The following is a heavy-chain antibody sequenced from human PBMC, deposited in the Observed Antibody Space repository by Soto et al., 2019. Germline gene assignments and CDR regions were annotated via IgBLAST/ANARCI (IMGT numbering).Heavy chain of an antibody. Sequence: PSETLSLTCTVSGGSISSSSYYWGWIRQPPGKGLEWIGSIYYSGSTYYNPSLKSRVTISVDTSKNQFSLKLSSVTAADTAVYYCGGGQLRLQNWYEPWGQGTLVTVSS. J-gene: IGHJ5*02. CDR1: GGSISSSSYY. CDR3: GGGQLRLQNWYEP. V-gene: IGHV4-39*01. CDR2: IYYSGST. D-gene: IGHD2-15*01.